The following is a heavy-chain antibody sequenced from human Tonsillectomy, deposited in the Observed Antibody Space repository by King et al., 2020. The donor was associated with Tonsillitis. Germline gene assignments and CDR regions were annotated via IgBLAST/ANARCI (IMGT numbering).Heavy chain of an antibody. V-gene: IGHV4-61*02. CDR1: GGSINSGSYS. CDR3: ASRASTDY. Sequence: QLQESGPGLVKPSQTLSLTCTVSGGSINSGSYSWGLIRQPSGRGLEWIGRMYTSGSANSNPSLKNRAPLSVDTSKNQFSLNLSSVTAADTAIYYCASRASTDYWGQGVLGTVSS. J-gene: IGHJ4*02. D-gene: IGHD2-21*01. CDR2: MYTSGSA.